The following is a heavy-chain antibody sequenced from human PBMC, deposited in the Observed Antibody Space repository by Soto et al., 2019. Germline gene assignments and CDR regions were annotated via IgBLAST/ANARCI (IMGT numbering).Heavy chain of an antibody. J-gene: IGHJ5*02. Sequence: EVQLLESGGGLVQPGGSLRLSCAASGFDFSGYAMGWVRQAPGKGLEWVSTISGSGGTTYYEDSVQGRFTDSRDNSNNPLYLQMHGLGAEATALYSCAKDHGDAGNWYTGDAWGQGTLVTVSS. D-gene: IGHD6-13*01. CDR1: GFDFSGYA. V-gene: IGHV3-23*01. CDR2: ISGSGGTT. CDR3: AKDHGDAGNWYTGDA.